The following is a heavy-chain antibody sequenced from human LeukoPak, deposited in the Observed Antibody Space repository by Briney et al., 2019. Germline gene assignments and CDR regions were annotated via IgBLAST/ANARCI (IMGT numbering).Heavy chain of an antibody. Sequence: SVKVSCKASGGTFSSYAISWVRQAPGQGLEWMGRIIPIFGTANYAQKFQGRVTITTDDSTSTAYMELSSLRSEDTAVYYCARGCLDYYDSSGRMYYFDYWGQGTLVTVSS. CDR1: GGTFSSYA. D-gene: IGHD3-22*01. CDR2: IIPIFGTA. V-gene: IGHV1-69*05. J-gene: IGHJ4*02. CDR3: ARGCLDYYDSSGRMYYFDY.